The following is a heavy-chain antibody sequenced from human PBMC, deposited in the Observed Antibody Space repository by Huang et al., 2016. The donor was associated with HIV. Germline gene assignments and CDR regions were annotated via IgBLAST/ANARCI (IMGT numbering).Heavy chain of an antibody. V-gene: IGHV2-5*01. Sequence: QITLKESGPILVKPTETLTVTFTFSGFSLSTGAVGVGWIRQPPCKALEWLTVIYCNDEKRYSPSWRTRVTITKDTSNEQVVLTLTNMDPMDTGTYYCAVTLTSGSFDYWGQGTLVTVSS. D-gene: IGHD3-10*01. CDR2: IYCNDEK. J-gene: IGHJ4*02. CDR1: GFSLSTGAVG. CDR3: AVTLTSGSFDY.